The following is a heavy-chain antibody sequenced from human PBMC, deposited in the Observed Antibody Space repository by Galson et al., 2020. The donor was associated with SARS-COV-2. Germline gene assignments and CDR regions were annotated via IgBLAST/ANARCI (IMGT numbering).Heavy chain of an antibody. Sequence: SETLSLTCTVSGGSISSAGYYCSWLRQPAGQGLEWLRRIYTTGSTNYNPSLKSRVTITVDTSKNQFSLELGSVTAADTAVYYCARSYYDDGWGSYLRDWGQGTLVTVSS. V-gene: IGHV4-61*02. J-gene: IGHJ4*02. D-gene: IGHD3-16*02. CDR1: GGSISSAGYY. CDR2: IYTTGST. CDR3: ARSYYDDGWGSYLRD.